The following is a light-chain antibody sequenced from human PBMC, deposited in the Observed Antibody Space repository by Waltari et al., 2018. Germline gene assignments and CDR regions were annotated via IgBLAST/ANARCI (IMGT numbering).Light chain of an antibody. CDR1: QSISIN. V-gene: IGKV3-20*01. J-gene: IGKJ1*01. Sequence: EIAMTQAPVTLSVSPGDTATPSCSASQSISINLAWYQQKPGQAPRLLIYGASSRATGIPDRFSGSGSGTDFTLTISRLEPEDFAVYYCQQYGSSPGTFGQGTKVEIK. CDR3: QQYGSSPGT. CDR2: GAS.